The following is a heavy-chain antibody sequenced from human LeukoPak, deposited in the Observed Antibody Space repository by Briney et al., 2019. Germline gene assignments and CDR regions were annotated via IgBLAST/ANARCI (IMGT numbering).Heavy chain of an antibody. Sequence: GGSLTLSCAASGFSFSSFGFNWVRQAPGKGLEWISYISSSRRGIYYAASVRGRFTVSRENAKNSVFLQMNSLRAEDTAVYYCARDSGYLIAAAGTETFDYWGQGTLVTVSS. CDR3: ARDSGYLIAAAGTETFDY. J-gene: IGHJ4*02. V-gene: IGHV3-48*01. CDR2: ISSSRRGI. D-gene: IGHD6-13*01. CDR1: GFSFSSFG.